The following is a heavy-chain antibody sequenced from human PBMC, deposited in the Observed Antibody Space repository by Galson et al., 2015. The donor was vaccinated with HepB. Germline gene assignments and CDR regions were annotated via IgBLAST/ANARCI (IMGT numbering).Heavy chain of an antibody. J-gene: IGHJ4*02. V-gene: IGHV3-30*18. CDR2: ISYDGSNK. Sequence: SLRLSCAASGFTFSSYGMHWVRQAPGKGLEWVAVISYDGSNKYYADSVKGRFTTSRDNSKNTLYLQMNSLRAEDTAVYYCAKDYYGSGSRDFDYWGQGSLVTVSS. CDR1: GFTFSSYG. D-gene: IGHD3-10*01. CDR3: AKDYYGSGSRDFDY.